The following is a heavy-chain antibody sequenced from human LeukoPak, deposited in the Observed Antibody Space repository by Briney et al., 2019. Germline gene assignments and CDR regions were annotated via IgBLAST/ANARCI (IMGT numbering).Heavy chain of an antibody. CDR1: GFTFSIYV. V-gene: IGHV3-23*01. J-gene: IGHJ3*02. CDR2: VSGRGGST. D-gene: IGHD6-13*01. Sequence: GGSLRLSCAASGFTFSIYVMSWFRQAPGKGLEWVSAVSGRGGSTYYADSVKGRFTISRDNSKNTLYLQMNSLRAEDTAVFYCAKVFWGVAAAAHDALAIWGQGTMVTVSS. CDR3: AKVFWGVAAAAHDALAI.